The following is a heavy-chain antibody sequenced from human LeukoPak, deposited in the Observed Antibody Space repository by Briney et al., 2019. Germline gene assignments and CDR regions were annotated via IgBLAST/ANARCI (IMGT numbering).Heavy chain of an antibody. Sequence: PSETLSLTCTVSGFSISSGYHWGWIRQPPGKGLEWIGTIYHSGSTYYNPSLKSRVTISVDTSKNQFSLRLSSVTAADTAVYYCAKNGDRGAYCSGGTCYPYYYYYMDVWGKGTTVTISS. CDR3: AKNGDRGAYCSGGTCYPYYYYYMDV. CDR1: GFSISSGYH. D-gene: IGHD2-15*01. V-gene: IGHV4-38-2*02. CDR2: IYHSGST. J-gene: IGHJ6*03.